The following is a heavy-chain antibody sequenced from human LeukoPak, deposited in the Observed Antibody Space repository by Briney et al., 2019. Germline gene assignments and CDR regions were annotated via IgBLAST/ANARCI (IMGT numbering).Heavy chain of an antibody. CDR1: GFTFSSYA. Sequence: PGGSLRLSCAASGFTFSSYAMHWVRQAPGKGLEWVAVISYDGSNKYYADSVKGRFTISRDNSKNTLYLQMNSLRAEDTAVYYCARGLEPYCSSTSCYGVTALYYYYGMDVWGQGTLVTVSS. J-gene: IGHJ6*02. D-gene: IGHD2-2*01. CDR2: ISYDGSNK. V-gene: IGHV3-30-3*01. CDR3: ARGLEPYCSSTSCYGVTALYYYYGMDV.